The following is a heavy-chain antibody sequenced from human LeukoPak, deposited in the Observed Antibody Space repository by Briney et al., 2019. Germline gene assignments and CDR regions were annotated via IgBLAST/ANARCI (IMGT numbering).Heavy chain of an antibody. CDR3: AKDSHTFYDYVWGSYRYFDY. J-gene: IGHJ4*02. CDR2: ISYDGSNK. V-gene: IGHV3-30*18. D-gene: IGHD3-16*02. CDR1: GFTFSSYG. Sequence: GRSLRLSCAASGFTFSSYGMHWVRQAPGKGLEWVAVISYDGSNKYYADSVKGRFTISRDNSKNTLYLQMNSLRAEDTAVYYCAKDSHTFYDYVWGSYRYFDYWGQGTLVTVSS.